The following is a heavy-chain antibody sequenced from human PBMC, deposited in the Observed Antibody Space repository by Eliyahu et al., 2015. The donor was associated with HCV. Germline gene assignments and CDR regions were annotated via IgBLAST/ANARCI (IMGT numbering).Heavy chain of an antibody. CDR1: GFTFSSYA. Sequence: EVQLLESGGGLEXPGGSLXLSCAASGFTFSSYAMSWVRQAPGKGLEWVPAIRESGGSTYYADSVRGRFTXSRDNSKNTLYLQMKSLRAEDTAVYYCAKKPTHYSSSTYFDYWGQGTLVTVSS. V-gene: IGHV3-23*01. J-gene: IGHJ4*02. D-gene: IGHD6-6*01. CDR2: IRESGGST. CDR3: AKKPTHYSSSTYFDY.